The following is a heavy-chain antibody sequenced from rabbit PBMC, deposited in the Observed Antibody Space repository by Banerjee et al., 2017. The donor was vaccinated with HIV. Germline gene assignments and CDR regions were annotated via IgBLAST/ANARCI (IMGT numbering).Heavy chain of an antibody. CDR1: GFDFSSYG. V-gene: IGHV1S47*01. CDR3: ANGGSGATHFNL. J-gene: IGHJ4*01. Sequence: QEQLAESGGGLVQPGGSLKLSCKASGFDFSSYGVSWVRQAPGKRPEWIACIYGGDDDTYYASWAKGRFTISKTSSTTVTLQVTSLTAADTATYFCANGGSGATHFNLWGPGTLVTVS. D-gene: IGHD4-2*01. CDR2: IYGGDDDT.